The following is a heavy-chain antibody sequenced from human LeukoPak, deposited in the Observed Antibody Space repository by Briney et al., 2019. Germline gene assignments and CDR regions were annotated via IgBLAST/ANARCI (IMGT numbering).Heavy chain of an antibody. Sequence: GGSLKLSCAASGFTFSSYDMSWVRQAPGKGLEWVSAVSGSGGSTYYADSVKGRFTISRDNSKSTLFLQMNSLRAEDTAVYYCAKDSHSGTYFDSWGRGTLVTVSS. D-gene: IGHD1-26*01. CDR1: GFTFSSYD. V-gene: IGHV3-23*01. J-gene: IGHJ4*02. CDR2: VSGSGGST. CDR3: AKDSHSGTYFDS.